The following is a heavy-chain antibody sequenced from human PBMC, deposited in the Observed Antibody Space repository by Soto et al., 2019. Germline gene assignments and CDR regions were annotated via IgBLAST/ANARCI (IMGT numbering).Heavy chain of an antibody. J-gene: IGHJ5*02. Sequence: QVQLQESGPGLVKPSQTLSLTCTVSGGSISSGGYYWSWIRQHPGKGLEWVGYIYYSGSTYYNPSLKSRVTNTVDTSKNQFSLKLGSGAAGDTAGSYWARDHSTGLGFVTWFDPWGQGTLVTVSS. CDR3: ARDHSTGLGFVTWFDP. CDR1: GGSISSGGYY. D-gene: IGHD2-2*01. CDR2: IYYSGST. V-gene: IGHV4-31*03.